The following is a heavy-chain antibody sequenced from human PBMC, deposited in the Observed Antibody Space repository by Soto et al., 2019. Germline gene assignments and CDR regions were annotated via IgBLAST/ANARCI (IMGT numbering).Heavy chain of an antibody. CDR2: INHSGST. CDR1: GGSFSGYY. V-gene: IGHV4-34*01. Sequence: QVQLQQWGAGLLKPSETLSLTCAVYGGSFSGYYWSWIRQPPGKGLEWIGEINHSGSTNYNPSLKNRVTISVDTSKNQFSLKLSSVTAADTAVYYCATSIAAAGKAWFDPWGQGTLVTVSS. J-gene: IGHJ5*02. CDR3: ATSIAAAGKAWFDP. D-gene: IGHD6-13*01.